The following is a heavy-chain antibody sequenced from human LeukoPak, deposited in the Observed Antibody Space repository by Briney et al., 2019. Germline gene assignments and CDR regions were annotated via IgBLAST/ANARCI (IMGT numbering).Heavy chain of an antibody. V-gene: IGHV4-59*01. J-gene: IGHJ4*02. CDR3: ARGNAN. CDR1: GGSINSYY. Sequence: SETLSLTCTVSGGSINSYYWSWIRQPPGKGLEWIGYISYSGGTNYNPSLKSRVTISVDTSKSQFFLKLSSVTAADTALYYCARGNANWGQGTLVTVSS. CDR2: ISYSGGT.